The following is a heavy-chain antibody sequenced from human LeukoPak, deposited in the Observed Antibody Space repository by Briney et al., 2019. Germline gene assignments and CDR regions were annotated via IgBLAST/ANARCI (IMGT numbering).Heavy chain of an antibody. CDR1: GGTFSSYA. CDR2: IIPILGIA. Sequence: SVKVSCKASGGTFSSYAISWVRQAPGQGLEWMGRIIPILGIANYAQKLQGRVTITADKSTSTAYMELSSLRSEDTAVYYCARVKGGSNMDVWGQGTTVTVSS. J-gene: IGHJ6*02. CDR3: ARVKGGSNMDV. V-gene: IGHV1-69*04. D-gene: IGHD3-10*01.